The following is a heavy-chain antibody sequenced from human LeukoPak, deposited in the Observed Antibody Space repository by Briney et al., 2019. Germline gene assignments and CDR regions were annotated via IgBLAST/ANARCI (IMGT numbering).Heavy chain of an antibody. CDR1: GYNFPFYD. CDR2: INPNNGGT. D-gene: IGHD3-3*01. J-gene: IGHJ4*02. Sequence: ASVKVSCKTSGYNFPFYDIHWVRQAPGHGPEWMGLINPNNGGTEYAQRFQGRITMTRDTSISTAFMELSGLRSDDTAVYYCARGIPSFTLFGVVIYWGQGTAVTVSS. CDR3: ARGIPSFTLFGVVIY. V-gene: IGHV1-2*02.